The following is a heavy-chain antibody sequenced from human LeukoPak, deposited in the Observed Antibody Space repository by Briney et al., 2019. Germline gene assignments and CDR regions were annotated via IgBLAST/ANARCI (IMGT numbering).Heavy chain of an antibody. J-gene: IGHJ6*02. CDR1: AFTFSSYE. CDR3: ARIGTTTRGPAGLDV. V-gene: IGHV3-48*03. Sequence: PGGSLRLSCAASAFTFSSYEMNWVRQAPGKGLEWVSYIASGGGANRFYSESVKGRFTISRDNAKNSLYLHMNSLRAEDTGVYYCARIGTTTRGPAGLDVWGQGTTVTVSS. CDR2: IASGGGANR. D-gene: IGHD2/OR15-2a*01.